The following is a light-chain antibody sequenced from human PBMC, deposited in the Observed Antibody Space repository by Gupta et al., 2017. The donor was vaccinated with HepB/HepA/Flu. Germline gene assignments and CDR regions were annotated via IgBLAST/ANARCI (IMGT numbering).Light chain of an antibody. V-gene: IGLV1-40*01. CDR1: SSNIGADYD. Sequence: QSVLTQPPSGSGASGQTVTISSAGSSSNIGADYDVHWYQPLPGTAPKLLIYGNKKRASGVPDRFSGSKSGTSASLAITGLQAEDEADYYCQSYDNSLSGVVFGGGTKVTVL. J-gene: IGLJ2*01. CDR3: QSYDNSLSGVV. CDR2: GNK.